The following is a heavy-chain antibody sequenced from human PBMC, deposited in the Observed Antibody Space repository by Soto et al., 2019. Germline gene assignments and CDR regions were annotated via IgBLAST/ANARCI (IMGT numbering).Heavy chain of an antibody. CDR3: ARQDRFWTTVTINY. CDR1: GGSISSSSYY. D-gene: IGHD4-17*01. Sequence: QLQLQESGPGLVKPSETLSLTCTVSGGSISSSSYYWGWIRQPPGKGLEWIGSIYYSGSTYYNPSLKSRVTISVDTSKNQFSLKLSSVTAADTAVYYCARQDRFWTTVTINYWGQGTLVTVSS. CDR2: IYYSGST. V-gene: IGHV4-39*01. J-gene: IGHJ4*02.